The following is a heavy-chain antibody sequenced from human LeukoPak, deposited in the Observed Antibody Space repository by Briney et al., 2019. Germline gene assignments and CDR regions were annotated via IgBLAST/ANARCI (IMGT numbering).Heavy chain of an antibody. D-gene: IGHD1-26*01. CDR3: ARDMIVGDTSWFDP. Sequence: VSVKVSCKASGYTFTSYDINWVRQATGQGLEWMGWMNPNSGNTGYAQKFQGRVTMTRNTSISTAYMELSSLRSEDTAVYYCARDMIVGDTSWFDPWGQGTLVTVSS. CDR1: GYTFTSYD. CDR2: MNPNSGNT. J-gene: IGHJ5*02. V-gene: IGHV1-8*01.